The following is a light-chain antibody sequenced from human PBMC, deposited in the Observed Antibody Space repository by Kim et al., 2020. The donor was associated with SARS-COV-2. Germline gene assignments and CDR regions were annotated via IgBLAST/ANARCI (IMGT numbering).Light chain of an antibody. CDR1: NIGTNH. CDR2: YTT. V-gene: IGLV3-21*01. CDR3: QVWDSTRYFYVV. J-gene: IGLJ2*01. Sequence: SYELTQPPSVSVAPGETATITCGGSNIGTNHVHWYRQKPGQAPVLVIYYTTDRPSGVPERFSGSNSGTMATLTISRVEAGDEADYYCQVWDSTRYFYVVFGGGTKLTVL.